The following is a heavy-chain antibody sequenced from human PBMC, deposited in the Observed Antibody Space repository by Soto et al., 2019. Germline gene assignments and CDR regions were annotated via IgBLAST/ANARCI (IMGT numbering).Heavy chain of an antibody. D-gene: IGHD2-8*02. V-gene: IGHV4-34*01. J-gene: IGHJ4*02. Sequence: PSETLSLTCTVSGGSISSYYWTWIRQPPGTGLEWIGEINHSGSTNYNPSLKSRVTISVDTSKNQFSLKLTSVTAADTAVYYCARDKITGLFDYWGQRTLVTVSS. CDR3: ARDKITGLFDY. CDR2: INHSGST. CDR1: GGSISSYY.